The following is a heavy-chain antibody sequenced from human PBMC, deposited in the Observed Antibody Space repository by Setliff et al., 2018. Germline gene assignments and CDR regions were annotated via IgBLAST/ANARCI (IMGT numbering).Heavy chain of an antibody. CDR1: GFTFSSDA. V-gene: IGHV4-38-2*02. Sequence: PGGSLRLSCAASGFTFSSDAMTWVRQAPVKGLEWIGSLFDGGSAYYSPSLKSRASISLDASKNQFALKLTSATAADTAVYYCARDPHYDPTYSLPGHAFDFWGQGIMVTVSS. CDR3: ARDPHYDPTYSLPGHAFDF. CDR2: LFDGGSA. J-gene: IGHJ3*01. D-gene: IGHD3-22*01.